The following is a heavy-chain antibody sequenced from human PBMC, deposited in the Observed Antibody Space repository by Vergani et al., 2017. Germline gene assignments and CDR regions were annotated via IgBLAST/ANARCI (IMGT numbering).Heavy chain of an antibody. CDR2: IYYSGGT. CDR1: GGSISGSSYY. D-gene: IGHD5-24*01. J-gene: IGHJ5*02. Sequence: QLQLQESGPGLVKPSETLSHTCTVSGGSISGSSYYWGWIRQSPGKGLEWIGSIYYSGGTYYNPSLKSRVTISVDTSKNQFSLKLSSVTAADTAIYYCARGRRDGYNLPHXFDPWGQGTLVTVSS. V-gene: IGHV4-39*07. CDR3: ARGRRDGYNLPHXFDP.